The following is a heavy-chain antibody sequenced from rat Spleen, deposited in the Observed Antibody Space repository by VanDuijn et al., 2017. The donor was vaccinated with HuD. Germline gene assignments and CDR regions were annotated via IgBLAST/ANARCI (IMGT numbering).Heavy chain of an antibody. V-gene: IGHV3-3*01. J-gene: IGHJ3*01. D-gene: IGHD1-12*02. Sequence: EVQLQESGPGLVKPSQSLSLTCSVTGYSITNGYRWNWIRKFPGNKLEWMGYINSAGSTLYNPSLKSRISITRDTSKNQFFLQVDSVTTEDTATYYCARSDGTHYYLPFADWGQGTLVTVSS. CDR3: ARSDGTHYYLPFAD. CDR1: GYSITNGYR. CDR2: INSAGST.